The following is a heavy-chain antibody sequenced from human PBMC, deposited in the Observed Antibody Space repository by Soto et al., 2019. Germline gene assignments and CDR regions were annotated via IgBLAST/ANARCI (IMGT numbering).Heavy chain of an antibody. CDR2: ISFHGSSK. V-gene: IGHV3-30*18. Sequence: QVQLVESGGGVVQPGRSLRLSCAASGFTFSNYGMHWVRQAPGAGLVWVAVISFHGSSKYYAAPVKGRFTISRDNPKNTLYLQMHSLRAEDTAVYYCAKDHSSWYEFFSAAGMDVWGQGTTVTVSS. CDR3: AKDHSSWYEFFSAAGMDV. D-gene: IGHD6-13*01. J-gene: IGHJ6*02. CDR1: GFTFSNYG.